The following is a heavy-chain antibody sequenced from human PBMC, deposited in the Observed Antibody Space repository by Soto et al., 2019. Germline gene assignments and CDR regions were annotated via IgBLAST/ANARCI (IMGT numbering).Heavy chain of an antibody. D-gene: IGHD3-10*01. CDR3: ARVLLWFGELLNYYGMDV. V-gene: IGHV4-38-2*01. Sequence: SETLSLTCAVSGYSISSGYYWGWIRQPPGKGLEWIGSIYHSGSTYYNPSLKSRVTISVDTSKNQFSLKLSSVTAADTAVYYCARVLLWFGELLNYYGMDVWGQGTTVTVSS. CDR1: GYSISSGYY. CDR2: IYHSGST. J-gene: IGHJ6*02.